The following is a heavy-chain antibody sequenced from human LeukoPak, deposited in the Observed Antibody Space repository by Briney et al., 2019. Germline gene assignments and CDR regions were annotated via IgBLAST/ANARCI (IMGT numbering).Heavy chain of an antibody. D-gene: IGHD6-19*01. Sequence: PGGSLRLSCAASGFAFSNYALTWVRQAPGKGLEWVSAISASGGSTYYADSVKGRFTISRDNSKNTLSLQMNSLRAEDTAIYYCVKGLGTVAGPFDYWGQGALVTVSS. CDR3: VKGLGTVAGPFDY. J-gene: IGHJ4*02. CDR1: GFAFSNYA. V-gene: IGHV3-23*01. CDR2: ISASGGST.